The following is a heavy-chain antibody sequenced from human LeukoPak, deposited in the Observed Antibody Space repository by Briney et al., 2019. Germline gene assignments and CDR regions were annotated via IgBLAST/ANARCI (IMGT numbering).Heavy chain of an antibody. CDR1: GFTYSSYS. CDR2: ISSSSSYI. V-gene: IGHV3-21*01. D-gene: IGHD3-10*01. J-gene: IGHJ4*02. CDR3: ARDAMVRGVIGDY. Sequence: GGSLRLSCAASGFTYSSYSMNWVRQVPGKGLEWVSSISSSSSYIYYADSVKGRFTISRDNAKNSLYLQMNSLRAEDTAVYYCARDAMVRGVIGDYWGQGTLVTVSS.